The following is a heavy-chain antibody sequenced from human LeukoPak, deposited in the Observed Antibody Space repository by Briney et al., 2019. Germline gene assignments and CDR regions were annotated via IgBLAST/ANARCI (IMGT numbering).Heavy chain of an antibody. V-gene: IGHV3-23*01. CDR3: AKGDYCSSTSCYNRYFDY. D-gene: IGHD2-2*02. CDR1: GFTFSNAW. Sequence: PGGSLRLSCAASGFTFSNAWMSWVRQAPGKGLEWVSTISGSATTTYNADSVKGRFTISRDNSRNTLYLQMTSLRAEDTAVYYCAKGDYCSSTSCYNRYFDYWGQGTLVTVSS. J-gene: IGHJ4*02. CDR2: ISGSATTT.